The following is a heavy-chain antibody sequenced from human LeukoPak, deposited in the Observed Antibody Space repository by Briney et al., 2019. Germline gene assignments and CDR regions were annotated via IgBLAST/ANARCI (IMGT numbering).Heavy chain of an antibody. CDR1: GGSISSGDYY. Sequence: SQTLSLTCTVSGGSISSGDYYWSWIRQPPGKGLEWIGYIYYSGSTYYNPSLKSRVTISVDTSKNQFSLKLSSVTAADTAVYYCARLYYPPGLVQQLSAFDPWGQGTLVTVSS. CDR2: IYYSGST. J-gene: IGHJ5*02. V-gene: IGHV4-30-4*08. D-gene: IGHD6-13*01. CDR3: ARLYYPPGLVQQLSAFDP.